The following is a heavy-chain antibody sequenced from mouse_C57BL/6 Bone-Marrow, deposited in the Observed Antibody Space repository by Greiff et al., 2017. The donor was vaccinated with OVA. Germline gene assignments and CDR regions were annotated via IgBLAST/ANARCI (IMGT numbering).Heavy chain of an antibody. CDR1: GFTFSNYW. Sequence: EVKVEESGGGLVQPGGSMKLSCVASGFTFSNYWMNWVRQSPEKGLEWVAQIRLKSDNYATHYAESVKGRFTISRDDSKSSVYLQMNNLRAEDTGIYYCTTTTGDYWGQGTSVTVSS. CDR2: IRLKSDNYAT. V-gene: IGHV6-3*01. J-gene: IGHJ4*01. CDR3: TTTTGDY. D-gene: IGHD2-12*01.